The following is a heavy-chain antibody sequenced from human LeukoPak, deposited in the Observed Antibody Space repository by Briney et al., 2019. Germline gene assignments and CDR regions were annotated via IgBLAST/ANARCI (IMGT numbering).Heavy chain of an antibody. J-gene: IGHJ5*02. CDR1: GGSFGGYY. Sequence: SETLPLTCAVYGGSFGGYYWSWIRQPPGKGLEWIGEVNDSGRTNYNASLKSRVTMSVDTSKNQFSLKLTSVTAADTAVYYCARNSAYSTSSGVNLWGQGALVIVSS. V-gene: IGHV4-34*01. CDR3: ARNSAYSTSSGVNL. CDR2: VNDSGRT. D-gene: IGHD6-6*01.